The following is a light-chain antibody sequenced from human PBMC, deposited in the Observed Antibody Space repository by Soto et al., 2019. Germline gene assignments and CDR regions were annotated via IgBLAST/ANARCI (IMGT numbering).Light chain of an antibody. CDR3: QQRSDWPST. J-gene: IGKJ4*01. V-gene: IGKV3-11*01. CDR2: DSS. CDR1: QSVGTY. Sequence: EIVLTQSPATLSLSPGERATLSCRASQSVGTYFAWYQQKPGQAPRLLIYDSSNRATGIPARFSGSGSGTDFTVTISSLAPEDFAVYYCQQRSDWPSTFGGGTKVEIK.